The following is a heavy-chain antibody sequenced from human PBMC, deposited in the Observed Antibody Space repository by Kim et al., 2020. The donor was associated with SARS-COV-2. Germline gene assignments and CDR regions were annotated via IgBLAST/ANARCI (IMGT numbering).Heavy chain of an antibody. D-gene: IGHD4-17*01. V-gene: IGHV3-23*01. J-gene: IGHJ4*02. Sequence: DSVKGRFTISRDNSKNTLYLQMNSLRAEDTAVYYCAKDHHDYGDYSDPDYWGQGTLVTVSS. CDR3: AKDHHDYGDYSDPDY.